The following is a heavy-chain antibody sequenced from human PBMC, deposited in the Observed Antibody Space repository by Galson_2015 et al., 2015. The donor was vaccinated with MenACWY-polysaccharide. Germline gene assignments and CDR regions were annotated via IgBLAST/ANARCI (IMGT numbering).Heavy chain of an antibody. J-gene: IGHJ3*02. Sequence: TLSLTCTVSGDSISSGGHYWTWIRQPVGKGLEWVGRIDTTGSTTYNPSLKSRVTISVDTSKNQLSLRLSSVTAADTAVYYCARTLQWTRSVRNAFDIWGQGTMVTVSS. D-gene: IGHD4-11*01. CDR3: ARTLQWTRSVRNAFDI. V-gene: IGHV4-61*02. CDR1: GDSISSGGHY. CDR2: IDTTGST.